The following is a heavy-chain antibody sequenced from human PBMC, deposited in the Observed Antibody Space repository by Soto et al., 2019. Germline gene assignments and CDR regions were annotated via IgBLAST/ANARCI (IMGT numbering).Heavy chain of an antibody. V-gene: IGHV3-11*01. D-gene: IGHD3-3*01. Sequence: GGSLRLSCAASGFTFSDYYMSWIRQAPGKGLEWVSYISSSGSTIYYAEPVKGRFTISRENDKNSLYLQMNSLRAEDTAVYYCARNYDFWSGYYFFWVEGYYYYYMDVWGKGTTVTVSS. CDR1: GFTFSDYY. CDR2: ISSSGSTI. J-gene: IGHJ6*03. CDR3: ARNYDFWSGYYFFWVEGYYYYYMDV.